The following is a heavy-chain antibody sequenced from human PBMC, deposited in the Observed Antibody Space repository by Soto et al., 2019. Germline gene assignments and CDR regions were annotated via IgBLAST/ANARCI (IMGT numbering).Heavy chain of an antibody. J-gene: IGHJ4*02. V-gene: IGHV4-59*08. CDR2: IYDSESA. D-gene: IGHD3-16*02. CDR1: GGSISSYF. CDR3: ARTNRGQGFDF. Sequence: SETLSLTCTVSGGSISSYFWSWIRQPPGKGLEWIGYIYDSESASYNPSLKSRVTMSLDTSNNQFSLKLTSVTAADTAVYYCARTNRGQGFDFWGQGTLVTVSS.